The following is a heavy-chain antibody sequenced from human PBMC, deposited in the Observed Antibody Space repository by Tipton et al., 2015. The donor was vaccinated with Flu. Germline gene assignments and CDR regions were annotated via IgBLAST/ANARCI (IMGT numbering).Heavy chain of an antibody. Sequence: TLSLTCAVYGGSFSGYYWNWIRQPPGKGLEWIGEINHSGSTNYNPSLKSQVTMSVDTSKNQFSLKVKSVTAADTAVYYCARGTGYGTYFDSWGRGTLVTVSS. CDR2: INHSGST. V-gene: IGHV4-34*01. J-gene: IGHJ4*02. D-gene: IGHD5-12*01. CDR1: GGSFSGYY. CDR3: ARGTGYGTYFDS.